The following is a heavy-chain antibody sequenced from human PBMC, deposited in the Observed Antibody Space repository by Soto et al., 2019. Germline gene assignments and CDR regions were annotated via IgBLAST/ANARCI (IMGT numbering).Heavy chain of an antibody. CDR3: ARDSRDGYPSPWEKTFDY. Sequence: GGSLRLSCAASGFTFSSYAMHWVRQAPGKGLEWVAVISYDGSNKYYADSVKGRFTISRDNSKNTLYLQMNSLRAEDTAVYYCARDSRDGYPSPWEKTFDYWGQGTLVTVSS. CDR1: GFTFSSYA. D-gene: IGHD5-12*01. V-gene: IGHV3-30-3*01. J-gene: IGHJ4*02. CDR2: ISYDGSNK.